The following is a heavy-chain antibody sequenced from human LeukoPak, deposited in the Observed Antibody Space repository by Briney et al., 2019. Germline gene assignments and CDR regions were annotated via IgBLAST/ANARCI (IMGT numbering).Heavy chain of an antibody. CDR3: AKGSEQWLDRHPADY. V-gene: IGHV3-30*18. J-gene: IGHJ4*02. CDR1: GFTFSSYG. D-gene: IGHD6-19*01. CDR2: ISYDGSNK. Sequence: GGSLRLSCAASGFTFSSYGMHWVRQAPGKGLEWVAVISYDGSNKYYADSVKGRFTISRDNSKNTLYLQMNSLRAEDTAVYYCAKGSEQWLDRHPADYWGQGTPVTVSS.